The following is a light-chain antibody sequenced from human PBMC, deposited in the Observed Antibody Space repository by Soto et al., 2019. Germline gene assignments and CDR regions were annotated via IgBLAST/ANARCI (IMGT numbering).Light chain of an antibody. CDR3: QQRTNRPPT. CDR1: QSVSSY. CDR2: DAS. J-gene: IGKJ5*01. Sequence: EIVLKQSPATLSLSPGERATLSCRASQSVSSYLTWYQQTPGQAPRLLIYDASNRATGIPARFSGSGSGTDFTLTISSLEPEDFAVYYCQQRTNRPPTFGQGTRLEIK. V-gene: IGKV3-11*01.